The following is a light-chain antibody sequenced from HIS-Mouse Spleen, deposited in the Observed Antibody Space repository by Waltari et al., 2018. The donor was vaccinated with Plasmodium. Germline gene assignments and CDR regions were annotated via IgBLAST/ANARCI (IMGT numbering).Light chain of an antibody. CDR1: QSVSSY. CDR2: DAS. V-gene: IGKV3-11*01. Sequence: EIVLTQSPATLSLSPGERATRSCRASQSVSSYLAWYQHKPGQAPRLLIYDASNRATGIPARFSGSGSGTDFTLTISSLEPEDFAVYYCQQRSNWPRVLTFGGGTKVEIK. J-gene: IGKJ4*01. CDR3: QQRSNWPRVLT.